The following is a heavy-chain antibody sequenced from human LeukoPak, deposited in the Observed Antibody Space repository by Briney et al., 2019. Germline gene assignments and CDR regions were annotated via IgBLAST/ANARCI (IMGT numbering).Heavy chain of an antibody. CDR1: GGSISSYY. V-gene: IGHV4-59*01. D-gene: IGHD3-9*01. Sequence: SETLSLTCTVSGGSISSYYWSWIRQPPGKGLEWIGYIYYSGSTNYNPSLKSRVTISVDTSKNQFSLKLSSVTAADTAVYYCARASPRYFDWSYYGMDVWGQGTTVTASS. CDR2: IYYSGST. J-gene: IGHJ6*02. CDR3: ARASPRYFDWSYYGMDV.